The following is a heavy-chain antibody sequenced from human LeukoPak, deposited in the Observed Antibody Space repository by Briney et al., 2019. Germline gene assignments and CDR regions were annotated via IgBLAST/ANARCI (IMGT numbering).Heavy chain of an antibody. D-gene: IGHD3-16*01. V-gene: IGHV1-2*02. CDR3: ARSDYLNWFDP. CDR2: INPNSGGT. J-gene: IGHJ5*02. CDR1: GYTFTDYY. Sequence: ASVNVSCKASGYTFTDYYLHWERQAPGPGLEWMGWINPNSGGTIYAQTFPGRVTMARDTSISTAYMELSRMRSDDTAVYYCARSDYLNWFDPWGQGTLVTVSS.